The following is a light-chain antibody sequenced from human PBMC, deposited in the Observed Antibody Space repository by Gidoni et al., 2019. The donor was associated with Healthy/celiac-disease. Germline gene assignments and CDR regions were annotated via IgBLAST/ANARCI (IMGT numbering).Light chain of an antibody. CDR1: SGHSIYA. Sequence: QLVLTQSPSASASLGASVKLTCTMSSGHSIYAIAWHQQPPEKGPRYLMKLNSDGSHSKGDGIPDPFSGSSSGAERYLTISSLQSEDEADYYCQTWGTGIHVVFGGGTKLTVL. CDR2: LNSDGSH. V-gene: IGLV4-69*01. CDR3: QTWGTGIHVV. J-gene: IGLJ2*01.